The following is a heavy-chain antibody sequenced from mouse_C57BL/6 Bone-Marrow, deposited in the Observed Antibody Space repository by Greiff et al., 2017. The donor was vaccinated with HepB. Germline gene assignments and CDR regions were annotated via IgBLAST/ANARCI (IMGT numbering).Heavy chain of an antibody. D-gene: IGHD1-1*01. J-gene: IGHJ4*01. Sequence: QVQLQQPGAELVKPGASVKLSCKASGYTFTSYWMQWVKQRPGQGLEWIGMIHPNSGSTNYNEKFKSKATLTVDKSSSTAYMQLSSLTSEDSAVYYCARRGTTERLREAMDYWGQGTSVTVSS. CDR3: ARRGTTERLREAMDY. CDR2: IHPNSGST. V-gene: IGHV1-64*01. CDR1: GYTFTSYW.